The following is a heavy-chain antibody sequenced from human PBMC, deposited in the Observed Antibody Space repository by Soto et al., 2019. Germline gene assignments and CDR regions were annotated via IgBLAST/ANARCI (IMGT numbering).Heavy chain of an antibody. CDR1: GFTFMSYS. CDR2: MDRGSRTM. V-gene: IGHV3-48*02. J-gene: IGHJ4*02. Sequence: GGSLRLSCVVSGFTFMSYSMNWVRQAPGKGLEGISCMDRGSRTMDYAESVKGRFTISRDNAKNTLYLQMNSLRDEDTAVYYCAKDLSVAVAGALWGQGTLVTVSS. CDR3: AKDLSVAVAGAL. D-gene: IGHD6-19*01.